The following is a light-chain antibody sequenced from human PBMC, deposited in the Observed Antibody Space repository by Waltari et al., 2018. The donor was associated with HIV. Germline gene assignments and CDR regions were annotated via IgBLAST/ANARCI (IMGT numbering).Light chain of an antibody. J-gene: IGLJ2*01. CDR3: CSYAGASGTV. V-gene: IGLV2-23*02. CDR2: EVS. Sequence: QSALTQPASVSGPPGQSITISCPGTSSDVGGYNIVSWYPQHAGDAPKGMIYEVSKRPSGVSIRLSGSKAGNAASVTISGRQAEEEADYYGCSYAGASGTVFGGGTKLTVL. CDR1: SSDVGGYNI.